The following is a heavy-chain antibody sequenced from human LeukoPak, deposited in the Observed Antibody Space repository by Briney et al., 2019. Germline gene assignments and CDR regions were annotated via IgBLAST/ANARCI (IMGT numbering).Heavy chain of an antibody. CDR1: GVTFSDYA. D-gene: IGHD3-3*01. J-gene: IGHJ6*03. Sequence: SVKVSCKASGVTFSDYALNWVRQAPGQGLEWMGVFIPILDTANSTQKFQGRLTITADISTNTVYMELSSLRFDDTAVYFCAGIPVFGVVLHQEPVWGKGTTVTVSS. CDR3: AGIPVFGVVLHQEPV. CDR2: FIPILDTA. V-gene: IGHV1-69*06.